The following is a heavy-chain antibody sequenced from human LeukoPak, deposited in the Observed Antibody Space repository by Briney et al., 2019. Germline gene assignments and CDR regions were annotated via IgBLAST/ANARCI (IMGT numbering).Heavy chain of an antibody. Sequence: SETLSLTCTVSGGSISSSSYYWGWIRQPPGKGLEWIGSIYYSGSTYYNPSLKSRVTISVDTSKNQFSLKLSSVTAADTAVYYCARCHCSGGSCYSGYYYMDVRGKGTTVTVSS. D-gene: IGHD2-15*01. CDR2: IYYSGST. CDR3: ARCHCSGGSCYSGYYYMDV. CDR1: GGSISSSSYY. V-gene: IGHV4-39*01. J-gene: IGHJ6*03.